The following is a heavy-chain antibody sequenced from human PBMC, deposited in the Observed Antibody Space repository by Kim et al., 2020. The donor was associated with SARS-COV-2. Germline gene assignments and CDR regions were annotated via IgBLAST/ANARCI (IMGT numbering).Heavy chain of an antibody. CDR3: ARDRGYYYDSDYFDY. D-gene: IGHD3-22*01. J-gene: IGHJ4*02. V-gene: IGHV3-23*01. Sequence: DSGKGRFTITKENSKNTLYLQMNSLRAEDTAVYCCARDRGYYYDSDYFDYWGQGTLVTVSS.